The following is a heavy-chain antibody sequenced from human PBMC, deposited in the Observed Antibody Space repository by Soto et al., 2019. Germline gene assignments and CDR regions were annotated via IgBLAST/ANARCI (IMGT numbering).Heavy chain of an antibody. J-gene: IGHJ3*02. Sequence: QVQLQQWGAGLLKPSETLSLTCAVYGGSFSGYYWSWIRQPPGKGLEWIGEINHSGSTNYNPSLKSRVTISVDTSKNQFSLKLSSVTAADTAVYYCAREPNRYIEDHDDFDIWGQGTMVTVSS. CDR3: AREPNRYIEDHDDFDI. V-gene: IGHV4-34*01. CDR2: INHSGST. CDR1: GGSFSGYY. D-gene: IGHD2-2*02.